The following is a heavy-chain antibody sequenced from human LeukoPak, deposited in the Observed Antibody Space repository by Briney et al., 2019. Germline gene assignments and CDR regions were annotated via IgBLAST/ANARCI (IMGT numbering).Heavy chain of an antibody. J-gene: IGHJ4*02. Sequence: KPGGSLRLSCAASGFTFSNAWMSWVRQAPGKGLEWVGRIKSKTDGGTTDYAAPVKGRFTISRDDSKNTLYLQMNSLKTEDTAVYYCTTVVPTVTTMYYFDYWGQGTLVTVSS. CDR2: IKSKTDGGTT. CDR1: GFTFSNAW. CDR3: TTVVPTVTTMYYFDY. D-gene: IGHD4-17*01. V-gene: IGHV3-15*01.